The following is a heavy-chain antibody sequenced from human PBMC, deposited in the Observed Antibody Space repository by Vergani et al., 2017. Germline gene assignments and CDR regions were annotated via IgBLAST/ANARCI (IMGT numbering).Heavy chain of an antibody. V-gene: IGHV3-33*01. CDR3: ARYPLYYYDSSGGFDY. CDR1: GFTFSSYG. CDR2: IWYVGSNK. Sequence: QVQLVESGGGVVQPGRSLRLSCAASGFTFSSYGMHWVRQAPGKGLEWVAVIWYVGSNKYYADSVKGRFTISRDNSKNTLYLQMNIRRAEDTAVDYCARYPLYYYDSSGGFDYWGQGTLVTVSS. D-gene: IGHD3-22*01. J-gene: IGHJ4*02.